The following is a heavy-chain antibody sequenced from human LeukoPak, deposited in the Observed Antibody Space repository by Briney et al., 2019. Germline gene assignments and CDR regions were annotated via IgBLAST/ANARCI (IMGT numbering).Heavy chain of an antibody. CDR2: ISSDGGVT. Sequence: GGSLRLSCAASGFTFSSHAIHWVRQAPGKGLEYVSAISSDGGVTYYANSVKGRFTISRDNSKNTVHLQMGSLRGEDMAVYYCARDPHCGSTSCLSYFDYWGQGTLVTVSS. CDR1: GFTFSSHA. V-gene: IGHV3-64*01. D-gene: IGHD2-2*01. J-gene: IGHJ4*02. CDR3: ARDPHCGSTSCLSYFDY.